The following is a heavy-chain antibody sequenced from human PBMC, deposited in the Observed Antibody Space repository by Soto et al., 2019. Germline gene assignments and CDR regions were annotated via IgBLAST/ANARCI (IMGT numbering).Heavy chain of an antibody. V-gene: IGHV1-46*01. D-gene: IGHD3-3*01. CDR1: GYTFSTYY. J-gene: IGHJ6*02. CDR2: INPSGGST. Sequence: GASVKVSCKAAGYTFSTYYMHWVRQAPGQGLEWMGIINPSGGSTSYAQKFQGRVTMTRDTSTSTVYMELSSLRSEDTAVYYCARNKYYDFWSGYSNSHYYYDMDVWGQGTTVTVSS. CDR3: ARNKYYDFWSGYSNSHYYYDMDV.